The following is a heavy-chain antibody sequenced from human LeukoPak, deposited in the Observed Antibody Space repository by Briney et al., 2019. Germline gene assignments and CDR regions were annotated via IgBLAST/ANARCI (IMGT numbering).Heavy chain of an antibody. CDR2: ISGSGGST. CDR3: AKDLDRGVRGVNTGFDP. CDR1: GFTFSSYA. V-gene: IGHV3-23*01. Sequence: PGGSLGLSCAASGFTFSSYAMSWVRQAPGKGLEWVSAISGSGGSTYYADSVKGRFTISRDNSKNTLYLQMNSLRAEDTAVYYCAKDLDRGVRGVNTGFDPWGQGTLVTVSS. J-gene: IGHJ5*02. D-gene: IGHD3-10*01.